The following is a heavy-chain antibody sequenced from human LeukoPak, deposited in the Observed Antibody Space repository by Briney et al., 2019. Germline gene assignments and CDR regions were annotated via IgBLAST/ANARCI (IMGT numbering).Heavy chain of an antibody. Sequence: PGGSLRLSCAASGFTFSSYAMSWVRQAPGKGLEWVANIKQDGSEKYYVDSVKGRFTISRDNAKNSLYLQMNSLRAEDTAVYYCARANISLYGDYEDYWGQGTLVTVSS. CDR3: ARANISLYGDYEDY. CDR1: GFTFSSYA. D-gene: IGHD4-17*01. V-gene: IGHV3-7*01. CDR2: IKQDGSEK. J-gene: IGHJ4*02.